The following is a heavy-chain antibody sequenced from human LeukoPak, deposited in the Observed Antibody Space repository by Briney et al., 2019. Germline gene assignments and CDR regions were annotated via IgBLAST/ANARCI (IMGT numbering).Heavy chain of an antibody. CDR3: ARVLTYFDL. V-gene: IGHV3-74*01. Sequence: GGSLRLSCAGSGFTFSAHWMHWVRQGPGKGLVWVARITHEGGDANYADSVKGRFTISRDNANKVLYLEMNSPTADDTGVYYCARVLTYFDLWGQGTLVTVSS. CDR1: GFTFSAHW. J-gene: IGHJ5*01. CDR2: ITHEGGDA.